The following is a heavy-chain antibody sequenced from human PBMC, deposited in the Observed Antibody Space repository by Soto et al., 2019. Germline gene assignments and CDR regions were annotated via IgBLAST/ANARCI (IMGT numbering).Heavy chain of an antibody. CDR3: ARDRTDIAAAGSSYFDY. V-gene: IGHV4-59*01. CDR2: IYYSGST. CDR1: GGSISSYY. J-gene: IGHJ4*02. Sequence: SETLSRTCTVSGGSISSYYWSWIRQPPGKGLEWIGYIYYSGSTNYNPSLKSRVTISVDTSKNQFSLKLSSVTAADTAVYYCARDRTDIAAAGSSYFDYWGQGTLVTVS. D-gene: IGHD6-13*01.